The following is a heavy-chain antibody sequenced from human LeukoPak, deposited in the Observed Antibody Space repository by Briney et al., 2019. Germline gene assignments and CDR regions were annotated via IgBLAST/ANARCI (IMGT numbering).Heavy chain of an antibody. CDR2: IWSDGSNE. CDR3: AREGGSYHYFDY. D-gene: IGHD1-26*01. Sequence: GGSLRLSCAASAFTFSTSGMHWVRQAPGKGLEWVAFIWSDGSNEHYADSVKGRFTISRDNSKNTLYLQMNSLRAEDTAVYYCAREGGSYHYFDYWGQGTLVTVSS. CDR1: AFTFSTSG. J-gene: IGHJ4*02. V-gene: IGHV3-33*01.